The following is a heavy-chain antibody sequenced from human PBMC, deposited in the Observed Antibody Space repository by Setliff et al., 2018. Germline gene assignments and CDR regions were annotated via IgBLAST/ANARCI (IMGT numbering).Heavy chain of an antibody. J-gene: IGHJ4*02. CDR1: GGSISSYY. D-gene: IGHD3-10*01. Sequence: SETLSLTCTVSGGSISSYYWSWIRQPPGKGLEWIGYIYASGSTNYNPSLKSRVTLSVDTSKNQFSLKVSSVTAADTAVYYCARVGFRGVMSAYFDFWGQGTQVTVSS. V-gene: IGHV4-4*08. CDR2: IYASGST. CDR3: ARVGFRGVMSAYFDF.